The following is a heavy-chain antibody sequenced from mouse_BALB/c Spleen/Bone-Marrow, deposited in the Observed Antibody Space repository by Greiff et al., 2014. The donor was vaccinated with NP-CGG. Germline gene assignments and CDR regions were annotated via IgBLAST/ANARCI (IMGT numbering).Heavy chain of an antibody. Sequence: QVQLKDSGSVLVRPGASVKLSCKASGYTFTSSWMHWAKQRPGQGLEWIGEIHPNSGNTNYNEKFKGKATLTVDTSSSTAYVDLSSLTSEYSAVYYCARGGYGNYYFDYWGQGTTLTVSA. CDR2: IHPNSGNT. D-gene: IGHD2-1*01. CDR3: ARGGYGNYYFDY. J-gene: IGHJ2*01. CDR1: GYTFTSSW. V-gene: IGHV1S130*01.